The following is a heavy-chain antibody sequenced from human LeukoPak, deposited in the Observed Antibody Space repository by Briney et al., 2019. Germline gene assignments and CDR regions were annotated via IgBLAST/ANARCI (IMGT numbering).Heavy chain of an antibody. V-gene: IGHV4-38-2*02. Sequence: SETLSLTCTVSGYSISSGYYWGWIRQPPGKGLEWIGSIYHSGSTYYNPSLKSRVTISVDTSKNQFSLKLSSVTAADTAVYYCARDYYDSSGYERPFDYWGQGTLVTVSS. CDR2: IYHSGST. D-gene: IGHD3-22*01. CDR1: GYSISSGYY. J-gene: IGHJ4*02. CDR3: ARDYYDSSGYERPFDY.